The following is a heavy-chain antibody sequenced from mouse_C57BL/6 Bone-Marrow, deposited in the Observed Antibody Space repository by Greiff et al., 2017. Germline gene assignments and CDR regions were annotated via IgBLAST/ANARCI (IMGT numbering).Heavy chain of an antibody. CDR2: IRSKSNNYAT. CDR3: VRRDYGHYYAMDY. CDR1: GFSFNTYA. V-gene: IGHV10-1*01. J-gene: IGHJ4*01. Sequence: EVQLVESGGGLVQPKGSLKLSCAASGFSFNTYAMNWVRQAPGKGLEWVARIRSKSNNYATYYADSVKDRFTISRDDSESMLYLQMNNLKTEDTAMYYCVRRDYGHYYAMDYWGQGTSVTVSS. D-gene: IGHD2-4*01.